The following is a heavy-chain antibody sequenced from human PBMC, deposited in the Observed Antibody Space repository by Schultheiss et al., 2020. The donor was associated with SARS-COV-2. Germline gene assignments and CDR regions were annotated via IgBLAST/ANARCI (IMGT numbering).Heavy chain of an antibody. CDR2: INHSGST. CDR3: ARAPIGYYYYGMDV. CDR1: GYSISSGYY. Sequence: SQTLSLTCAVSGYSISSGYYWGWIRQPPGKGLEWIGEINHSGSTNYNPSLKSRVTISVDTSKNQFSLKLSSVTAADTAVYYCARAPIGYYYYGMDVWGQGTTVTVSS. V-gene: IGHV4-38-2*01. J-gene: IGHJ6*02.